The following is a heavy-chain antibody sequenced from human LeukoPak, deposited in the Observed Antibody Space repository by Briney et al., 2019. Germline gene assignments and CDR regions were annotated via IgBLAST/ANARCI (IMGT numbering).Heavy chain of an antibody. CDR2: ISAYNGNT. J-gene: IGHJ4*02. V-gene: IGHV1-18*01. CDR3: ARDPRRGYSYGTLDY. CDR1: GYTFTSYG. Sequence: ASVKVSCKASGYTFTSYGISWLRQAPGQGLEWMGWISAYNGNTNYAQKLQGRVTMTTDTSTSTAYMELRSLRSDDTAVYYCARDPRRGYSYGTLDYWGQGTLVTVSS. D-gene: IGHD5-18*01.